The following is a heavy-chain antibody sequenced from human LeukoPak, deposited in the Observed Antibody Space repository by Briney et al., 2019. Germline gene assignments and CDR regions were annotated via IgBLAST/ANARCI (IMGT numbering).Heavy chain of an antibody. Sequence: QPRGCLRLSCAASGFTFSSYWMTSVRQAPGKGLEWVASIKQDGKMNTDVDSVKGRFTISRDNARNALYLQMSSLRADNTAVYYGARDGAFPIYDYWGQGTLVTVSP. CDR3: ARDGAFPIYDY. J-gene: IGHJ4*02. CDR2: IKQDGKMN. V-gene: IGHV3-7*01. D-gene: IGHD3-3*02. CDR1: GFTFSSYW.